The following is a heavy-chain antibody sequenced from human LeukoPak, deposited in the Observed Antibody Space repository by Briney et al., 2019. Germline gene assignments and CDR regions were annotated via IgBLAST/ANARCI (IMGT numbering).Heavy chain of an antibody. J-gene: IGHJ4*02. CDR2: ISAYNGNT. CDR3: AREASDIVATIPYFDY. CDR1: GYTFTRYG. Sequence: GASVKASCKASGYTFTRYGISWVRQAPGQGLEWMGWISAYNGNTNYAQKLQGRVTMTTDTSTSTAYMELRSLRSDDTAVYYCAREASDIVATIPYFDYWGQGTLVIVSS. D-gene: IGHD5-12*01. V-gene: IGHV1-18*01.